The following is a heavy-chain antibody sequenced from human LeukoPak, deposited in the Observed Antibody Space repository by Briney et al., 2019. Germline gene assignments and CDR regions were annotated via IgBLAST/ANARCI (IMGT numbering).Heavy chain of an antibody. CDR3: AKDPSVILLRYFDN. Sequence: GGSLRLSCAASGFTFRNYGMSWVRQAPGKGLEWVSGISGNGGSIDYADSVKGRFTISRDNSKNMVYLQMNSLRVEDTAVYYCAKDPSVILLRYFDNWGQGTLVTVSS. CDR2: ISGNGGSI. D-gene: IGHD3-22*01. V-gene: IGHV3-23*01. CDR1: GFTFRNYG. J-gene: IGHJ4*02.